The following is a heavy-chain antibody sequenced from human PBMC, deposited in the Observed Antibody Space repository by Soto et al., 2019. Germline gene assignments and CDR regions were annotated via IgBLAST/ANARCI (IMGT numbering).Heavy chain of an antibody. Sequence: SETLSLTCTVPGGSISSNYWTWIRQPPGKGLEWIGYVYNSGSTNYNPSLKSRVTISEDTSKSQFSLKVNSMTAADTAVYYCARYRREAVAGYTLDNWGQGILVTVSS. CDR3: ARYRREAVAGYTLDN. CDR2: VYNSGST. CDR1: GGSISSNY. D-gene: IGHD6-13*01. V-gene: IGHV4-59*01. J-gene: IGHJ4*02.